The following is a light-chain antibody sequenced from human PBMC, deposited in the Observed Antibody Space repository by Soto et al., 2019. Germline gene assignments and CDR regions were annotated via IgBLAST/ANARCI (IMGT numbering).Light chain of an antibody. J-gene: IGKJ5*01. CDR2: AAS. CDR1: QGISSY. CDR3: QQLNSYPIT. Sequence: DIQLTQSPSFLSASVGDRVTITCRASQGISSYLAWDQQKPGKAPKLLIYAASTLQSGVPSRFSGSGSGTEFALTISSLQPEDCATYYCQQLNSYPITFGQGTRLESK. V-gene: IGKV1-9*01.